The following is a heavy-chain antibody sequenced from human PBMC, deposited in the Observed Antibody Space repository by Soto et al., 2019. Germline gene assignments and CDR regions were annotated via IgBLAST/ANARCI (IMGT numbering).Heavy chain of an antibody. J-gene: IGHJ5*02. CDR1: GGSISSYY. Sequence: SETLSLTCTVSGGSISSYYWSWIRQPPGKGLEWIGYIYYSGSTNYNPSLKSRVTISVDTSKNQFSLKLSSVTAADTAVYYCARRAHLSGYEQDGFDPWGQGTLVTVSS. CDR3: ARRAHLSGYEQDGFDP. V-gene: IGHV4-59*08. D-gene: IGHD5-12*01. CDR2: IYYSGST.